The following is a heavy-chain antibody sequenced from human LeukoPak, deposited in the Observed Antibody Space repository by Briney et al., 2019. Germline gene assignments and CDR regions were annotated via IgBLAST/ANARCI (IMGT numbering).Heavy chain of an antibody. V-gene: IGHV3-30-3*01. CDR3: VKYSNSCYDP. CDR2: ISYDGSNK. D-gene: IGHD6-6*01. Sequence: PGGSLRLSCAASGFTFSSYAMHWVRQAPGKGLEWVAVISYDGSNKYYADSVKGRFTISRDNSKNTLYLQMNSLRAEDTAVYYCVKYSNSCYDPWGQGTLVTVSS. J-gene: IGHJ5*02. CDR1: GFTFSSYA.